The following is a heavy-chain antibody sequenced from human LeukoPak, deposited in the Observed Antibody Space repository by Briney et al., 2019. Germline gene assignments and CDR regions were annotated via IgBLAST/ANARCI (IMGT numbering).Heavy chain of an antibody. D-gene: IGHD3-22*01. CDR3: ARDDPCYYDSSGYYHRIGYFDL. CDR1: GFTVSSNY. J-gene: IGHJ2*01. Sequence: PGGSLRLSCAASGFTVSSNYMSWVRQAPGKGLEWVSVIYSGGSTYYADSVKGRFTISRDNSKNTLYLQMNSLRAEDTAVYYCARDDPCYYDSSGYYHRIGYFDLWGRGTLVTVSS. CDR2: IYSGGST. V-gene: IGHV3-53*01.